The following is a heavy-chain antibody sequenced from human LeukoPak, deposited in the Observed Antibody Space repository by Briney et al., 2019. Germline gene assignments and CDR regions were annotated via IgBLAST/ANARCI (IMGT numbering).Heavy chain of an antibody. CDR3: ARGGLPRENWFDP. CDR1: DGSISTYY. D-gene: IGHD3/OR15-3a*01. J-gene: IGHJ5*02. Sequence: PSETLSLTCTVSDGSISTYYWSWIRQPAGKGLEWIGSIYTTGSTNYNPSLKSRVTMSVDTSKNQFSLKLTSVTAADTAVYYCARGGLPRENWFDPWGQGTLVTVSS. CDR2: IYTTGST. V-gene: IGHV4-4*07.